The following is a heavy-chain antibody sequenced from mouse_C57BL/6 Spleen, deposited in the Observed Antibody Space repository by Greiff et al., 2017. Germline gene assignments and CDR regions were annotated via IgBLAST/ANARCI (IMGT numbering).Heavy chain of an antibody. CDR1: GYTFTSYW. V-gene: IGHV1-74*01. CDR2: IHPSDSDT. J-gene: IGHJ3*01. CDR3: AIELTGTGFAY. D-gene: IGHD4-1*01. Sequence: QVQLKQPGAELVKPGASVKVSCKASGYTFTSYWMHWVKQRPGQGLEWIGRIHPSDSDTNYNQKFKGKATLTVDKSSSTAYMQLSSLTSEDSAVYYCAIELTGTGFAYWGQGTLVTVSA.